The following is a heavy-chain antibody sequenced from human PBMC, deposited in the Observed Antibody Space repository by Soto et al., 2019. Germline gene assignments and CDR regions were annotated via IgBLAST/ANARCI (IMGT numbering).Heavy chain of an antibody. CDR1: GGSISSGGYS. CDR2: IYHSGST. CDR3: ARAPYLDPYDSSGYYCWFDP. D-gene: IGHD3-22*01. Sequence: SETLSLTCAVSGGSISSGGYSWSWIRQPPGKGLEWIGYIYHSGSTYYNPSLKSRVTISVDRSKNQFSLKLSSVTAADTAVYYCARAPYLDPYDSSGYYCWFDPCGKGTPVTASS. V-gene: IGHV4-30-2*01. J-gene: IGHJ5*02.